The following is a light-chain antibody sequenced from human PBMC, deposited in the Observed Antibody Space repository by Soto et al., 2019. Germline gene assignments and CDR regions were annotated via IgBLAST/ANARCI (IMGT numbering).Light chain of an antibody. CDR2: GAS. CDR1: QSVRYNY. Sequence: EIVLTQSPGTLSLSPGERATLSCRASQSVRYNYLAWYQHKPGQAPRLLIYGASSRATGTADRFSGSGSGTAFTLTISRLEPEDFAVYYCQHYVSSPWTFGQGTKVEIK. V-gene: IGKV3-20*01. CDR3: QHYVSSPWT. J-gene: IGKJ1*01.